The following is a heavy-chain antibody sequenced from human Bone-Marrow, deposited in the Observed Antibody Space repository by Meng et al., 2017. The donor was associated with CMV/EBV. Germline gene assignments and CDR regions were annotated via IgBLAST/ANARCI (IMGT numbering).Heavy chain of an antibody. V-gene: IGHV1-18*01. CDR1: GYTFTSYG. CDR2: ISAYNGNT. CDR3: ARGLFFPITILPDV. D-gene: IGHD3-3*01. Sequence: ASVMVSCKASGYTFTSYGISWVRQAPGQGLEWMGWISAYNGNTNYAQKLQGRVTMTTDTSTSTAYMELRSLRSDDTAVYYCARGLFFPITILPDVWGQGTLVTVSS. J-gene: IGHJ4*02.